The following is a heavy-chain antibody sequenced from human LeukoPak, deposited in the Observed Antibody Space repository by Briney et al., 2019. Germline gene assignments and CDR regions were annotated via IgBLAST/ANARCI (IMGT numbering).Heavy chain of an antibody. CDR3: ARPPSRVGTIFGVVITPPDY. V-gene: IGHV1-2*02. CDR1: GYTFTGYY. CDR2: INPNGGGT. Sequence: ASVKVSCKASGYTFTGYYMHWVRQAPGQGLEWMGWINPNGGGTNYAQKFQGRVTMTRDTSISTAYMELSRLRSDGTAVYYCARPPSRVGTIFGVVITPPDYWGQGTLVTVSS. D-gene: IGHD3-3*01. J-gene: IGHJ4*02.